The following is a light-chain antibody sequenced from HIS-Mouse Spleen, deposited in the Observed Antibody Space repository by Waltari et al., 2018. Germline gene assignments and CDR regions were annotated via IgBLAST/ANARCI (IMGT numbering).Light chain of an antibody. CDR1: SSDVGSYNL. V-gene: IGLV2-23*01. CDR2: EGS. CDR3: CSYAGSSTV. J-gene: IGLJ3*02. Sequence: QSALTQPASVSGSPGQSITLSCTGTSSDVGSYNLVSWYQQPPGKAPKLMIYEGSKRPSGVSNRFSGSKSGNTASLTISGLQAEDEADYYCCSYAGSSTVFGGGTKLTVL.